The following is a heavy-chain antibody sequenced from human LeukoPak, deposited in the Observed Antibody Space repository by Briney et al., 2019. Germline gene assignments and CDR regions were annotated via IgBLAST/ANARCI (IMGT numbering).Heavy chain of an antibody. CDR1: GDSVTSGGYY. CDR3: ARSGLYYPGSGSFDY. Sequence: PSETLSLTCIVSGDSVTSGGYYWNWIRQHPVKGLEWIGYIYYTGSTNYNPSLKSRINISADTSKNQFSLKLKSVTAADTAIYYCARSGLYYPGSGSFDYWGQGALVTVSS. J-gene: IGHJ4*02. D-gene: IGHD3-10*01. V-gene: IGHV4-31*03. CDR2: IYYTGST.